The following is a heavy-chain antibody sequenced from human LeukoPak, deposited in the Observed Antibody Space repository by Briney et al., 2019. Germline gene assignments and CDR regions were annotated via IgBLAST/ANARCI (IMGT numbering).Heavy chain of an antibody. J-gene: IGHJ4*02. Sequence: GGSLRLSCAASGFTFSKVAMSWGRHAPGEGVEWGSGISGSGGSTYSAASVKGRFIISRDTSKNTLYLQMNSLRAEDTAVYYCAKALQGSYYSFDYWGQGILVTVSS. D-gene: IGHD1-26*01. CDR3: AKALQGSYYSFDY. CDR1: GFTFSKVA. V-gene: IGHV3-23*01. CDR2: ISGSGGST.